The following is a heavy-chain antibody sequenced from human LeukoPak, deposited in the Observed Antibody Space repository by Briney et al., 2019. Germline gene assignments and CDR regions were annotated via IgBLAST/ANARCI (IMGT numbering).Heavy chain of an antibody. CDR2: ISGSGGST. CDR3: AKDRTSAAGTNVWVY. Sequence: GASLRLSCAASGFTFSSYAMSWVRQAPGKGLEWVSGISGSGGSTNYADSVKGRSTISRDNSKNTLYLQMNSLRAEDTAVYYCAKDRTSAAGTNVWVYWGQGTLVTASS. J-gene: IGHJ4*02. CDR1: GFTFSSYA. V-gene: IGHV3-23*01. D-gene: IGHD6-13*01.